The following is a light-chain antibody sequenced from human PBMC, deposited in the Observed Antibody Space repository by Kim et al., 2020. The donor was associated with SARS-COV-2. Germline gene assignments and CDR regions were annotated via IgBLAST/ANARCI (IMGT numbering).Light chain of an antibody. Sequence: QSALTQPASVSGSPGQSITISCTGTSSDVGGYNHVYWYQQHPGKAPKLMIYDVSKWPSGVSNRFSGSKSGNTASLTISWLQAEDEADYYCSSLTSSITYVFGTGTKVTVL. CDR2: DVS. CDR1: SSDVGGYNH. J-gene: IGLJ1*01. V-gene: IGLV2-14*01. CDR3: SSLTSSITYV.